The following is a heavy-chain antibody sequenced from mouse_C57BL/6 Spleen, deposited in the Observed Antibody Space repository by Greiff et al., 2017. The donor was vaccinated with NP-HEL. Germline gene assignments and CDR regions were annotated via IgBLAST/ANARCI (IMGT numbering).Heavy chain of an antibody. V-gene: IGHV14-4*01. D-gene: IGHD1-1*01. CDR2: IDPENGDT. CDR1: GFNIKDDY. Sequence: EVQLQQSGAELVRPGASVKLSCTASGFNIKDDYMHWVKQRPEQGLEWIGWIDPENGDTEYASKFQGKATITADTSSNTAYLQLSSLTSEDTAVYYCTTPYYGSVFAYWGQGTLVTVSA. CDR3: TTPYYGSVFAY. J-gene: IGHJ3*01.